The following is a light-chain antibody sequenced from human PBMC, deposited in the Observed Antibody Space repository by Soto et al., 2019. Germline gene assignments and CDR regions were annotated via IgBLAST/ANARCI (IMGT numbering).Light chain of an antibody. CDR3: AAWDDILNGYV. V-gene: IGLV1-44*01. CDR1: SSNIESNT. Sequence: QSVLTQPPPASGTPGQRVTISCSGSSSNIESNTVTWYQQLPGTAPKLVIYSNYDRPSGVPDRFSGSTSGTSASLVIRGLQSEDEADYYCAAWDDILNGYVFGGGTKVPS. J-gene: IGLJ1*01. CDR2: SNY.